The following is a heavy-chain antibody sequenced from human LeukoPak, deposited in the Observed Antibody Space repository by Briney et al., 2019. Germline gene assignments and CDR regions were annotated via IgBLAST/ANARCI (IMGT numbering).Heavy chain of an antibody. J-gene: IGHJ5*02. V-gene: IGHV1-2*02. CDR3: ARARAYGSGDWFDP. CDR2: INPNSDGP. Sequence: ASVKVSCKASGYTFTGYYMHWVRPAPGQGLEWMGWINPNSDGPNYAQKFQGRVTMTRDTSISTAYVELSRLRSDDTAVYYCARARAYGSGDWFDPWGQGTLVTVSS. CDR1: GYTFTGYY. D-gene: IGHD3-10*01.